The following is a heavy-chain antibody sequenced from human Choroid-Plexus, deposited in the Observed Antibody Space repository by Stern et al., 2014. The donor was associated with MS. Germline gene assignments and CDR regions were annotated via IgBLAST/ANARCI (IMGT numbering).Heavy chain of an antibody. J-gene: IGHJ5*02. CDR1: GFTFGSCA. CDR2: VSYDGSNK. D-gene: IGHD2/OR15-2a*01. V-gene: IGHV3-30*18. Sequence: VQLVESVGGVVQPGRPLRLSCVASGFTFGSCAMHWVRQAPGKGLEWVAGVSYDGSNKYYADSVKGRFTISRDNSQNTLYMQMSSLRPEDTAVYHCAKDRQYLTYFFDHWGQGSLVTVSS. CDR3: AKDRQYLTYFFDH.